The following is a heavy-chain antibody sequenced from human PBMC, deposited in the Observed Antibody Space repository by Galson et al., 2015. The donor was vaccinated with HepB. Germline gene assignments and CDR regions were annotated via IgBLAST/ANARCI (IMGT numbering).Heavy chain of an antibody. CDR2: ISHSGTT. D-gene: IGHD6-6*01. Sequence: ETLSLTCAVSGGSFSGHYWSWIRQPPGKGLEWIGEISHSGTTSYNPTLESRVAISADTSKNQFSLKLSSVTAADTAVYYCARGRLGPFSSSMSVDGGSASVYQHFMDVWGKGTTVTVSS. CDR1: GGSFSGHY. V-gene: IGHV4-34*01. J-gene: IGHJ6*03. CDR3: ARGRLGPFSSSMSVDGGSASVYQHFMDV.